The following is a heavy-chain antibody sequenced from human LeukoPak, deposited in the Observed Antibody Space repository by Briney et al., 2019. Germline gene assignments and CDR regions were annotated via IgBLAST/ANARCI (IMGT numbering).Heavy chain of an antibody. D-gene: IGHD3-22*01. Sequence: PGGSLRLSCAASGFTFSSYSMNWVRQAPGKGLEWVSSISSSSSYIYYADSVKGRFTISRDNAKNSLYLQVNSLRAEDTAVYYCARDGNYYDSSGYYWDDAFDIWGQGTMVTVSS. V-gene: IGHV3-21*01. CDR3: ARDGNYYDSSGYYWDDAFDI. J-gene: IGHJ3*02. CDR1: GFTFSSYS. CDR2: ISSSSSYI.